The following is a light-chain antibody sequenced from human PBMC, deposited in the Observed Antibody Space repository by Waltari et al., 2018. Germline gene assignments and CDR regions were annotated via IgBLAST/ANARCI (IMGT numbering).Light chain of an antibody. J-gene: IGLJ2*01. CDR2: DVF. V-gene: IGLV2-14*01. CDR1: STDIGAYSY. Sequence: QSALTQPASVSGSPGQSITISCIGTSTDIGAYSYVSWYQQHPGKAPTLLIFDVFELPSGFSDRFSGSKSGNTASLTISGLQAEDEAEYFCSSYKTDRTVVFGGGTKVTVL. CDR3: SSYKTDRTVV.